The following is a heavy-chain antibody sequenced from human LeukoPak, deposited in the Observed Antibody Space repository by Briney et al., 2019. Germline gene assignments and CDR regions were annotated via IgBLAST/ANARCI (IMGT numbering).Heavy chain of an antibody. V-gene: IGHV4-34*01. J-gene: IGHJ5*02. Sequence: SETLSLTCAVYGGSFSGYYWSWIRQPPGKGLEWIGEINHSGSTNYNPSLKSRVTISVDTSKNQFSLKLSSVTAADTAVYYCARGTAMVLGWFDPWGQGTLVTVSS. CDR3: ARGTAMVLGWFDP. CDR1: GGSFSGYY. D-gene: IGHD5-18*01. CDR2: INHSGST.